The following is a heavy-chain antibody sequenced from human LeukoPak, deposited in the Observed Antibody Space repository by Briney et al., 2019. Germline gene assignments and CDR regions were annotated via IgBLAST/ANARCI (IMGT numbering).Heavy chain of an antibody. Sequence: PGGSLRLSCAASGFILNNYYMHWVRQAPGKGLEWVASIQHGGGNQYYVDSVKGRFTIFRDNSKNTLYLQMNSLRTEDTAVYYCAKREAVAAMSDFDYWGQGTLVTVSS. J-gene: IGHJ4*02. CDR3: AKREAVAAMSDFDY. D-gene: IGHD6-19*01. CDR1: GFILNNYY. V-gene: IGHV3-30*02. CDR2: IQHGGGNQ.